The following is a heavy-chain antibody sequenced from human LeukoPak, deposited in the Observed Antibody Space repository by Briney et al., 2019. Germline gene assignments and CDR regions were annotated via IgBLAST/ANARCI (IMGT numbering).Heavy chain of an antibody. CDR3: AGVVADGYFDY. D-gene: IGHD5-12*01. J-gene: IGHJ4*02. CDR2: TRNKANSYTT. Sequence: PGGSLRLSCAASGFTFSTYGMNWVRQAPGKGLEWVGRTRNKANSYTTEYAASVKGRFTISRDDSKNSLYLQMNSLKTEDTAVYYCAGVVADGYFDYWGQGTLVTVSS. V-gene: IGHV3-72*01. CDR1: GFTFSTYG.